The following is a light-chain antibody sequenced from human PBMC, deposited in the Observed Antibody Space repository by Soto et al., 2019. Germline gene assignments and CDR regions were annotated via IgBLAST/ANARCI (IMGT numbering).Light chain of an antibody. CDR1: QSVSSN. J-gene: IGKJ2*01. CDR2: GAS. V-gene: IGKV3-15*01. Sequence: EIVMTQSPATLSVSPGDRATLSCRASQSVSSNLAWYQQKPGQAPRLLIYGASTRATGIPARFSGSGSGTDVTLTISSLQSEDFAVYYCQQYNDWPPYTFGQGTNLEIK. CDR3: QQYNDWPPYT.